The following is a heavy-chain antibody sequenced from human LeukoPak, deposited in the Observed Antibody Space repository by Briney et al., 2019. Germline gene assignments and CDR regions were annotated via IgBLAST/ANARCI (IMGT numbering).Heavy chain of an antibody. D-gene: IGHD1-26*01. CDR2: ISGSGGST. CDR3: AKSSGSYRRPYDY. J-gene: IGHJ4*02. V-gene: IGHV3-23*01. CDR1: GFTFSSYA. Sequence: GGSLRLSCAAPGFTFSSYAMNWVRQAPGKGLEWVSAISGSGGSTYYADSVKGRFTISRDNSENTLSLQMNSLRADDTAVYYCAKSSGSYRRPYDYWGQGTLVTVSS.